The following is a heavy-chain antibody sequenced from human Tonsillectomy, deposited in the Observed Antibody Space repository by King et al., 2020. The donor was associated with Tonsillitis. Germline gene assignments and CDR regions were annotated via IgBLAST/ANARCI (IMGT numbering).Heavy chain of an antibody. CDR1: RFTFSDYY. J-gene: IGHJ6*02. CDR2: ISHYGSTL. V-gene: IGHV3-11*01. D-gene: IGHD6-13*01. CDR3: ARVRAAGSYYAMDV. Sequence: QLVQSGGGLVKPGGSLRLSCAASRFTFSDYYMSWIRQAPGKGLEWVSYISHYGSTLYYADSVKGRFTISRDNAKNSLYLQTNSLRAEDTATYYCARVRAAGSYYAMDVWGQGTTVTVSS.